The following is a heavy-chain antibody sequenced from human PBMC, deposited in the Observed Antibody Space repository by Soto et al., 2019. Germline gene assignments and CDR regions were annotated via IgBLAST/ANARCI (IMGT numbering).Heavy chain of an antibody. V-gene: IGHV4-39*07. D-gene: IGHD5-18*01. CDR1: GGSISDDTYY. CDR3: ARDNGYSYGYTLDH. J-gene: IGHJ4*02. Sequence: SETLSLTCTVSGGSISDDTYYWGWIRQPPGKGLEWIGSIYYSGTSSYNPSLKSRVTMSVDTSKKQLSLRLRSVTAADTAVYYCARDNGYSYGYTLDHWGQGTLVTVSS. CDR2: IYYSGTS.